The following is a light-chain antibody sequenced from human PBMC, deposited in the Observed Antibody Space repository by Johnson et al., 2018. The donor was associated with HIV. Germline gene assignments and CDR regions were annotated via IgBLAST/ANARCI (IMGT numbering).Light chain of an antibody. Sequence: QSVLTQPPSVSAAPGQKVTISCSGSSSNIGNNYVSWYQQLPGTAPKLLIYDNNKRPSGIPDRFSGSKSGTSATLGITGLQTGDEADYYCETWDSSLSGDVFVTGTRVTVL. CDR1: SSNIGNNY. CDR2: DNN. CDR3: ETWDSSLSGDV. J-gene: IGLJ1*01. V-gene: IGLV1-51*01.